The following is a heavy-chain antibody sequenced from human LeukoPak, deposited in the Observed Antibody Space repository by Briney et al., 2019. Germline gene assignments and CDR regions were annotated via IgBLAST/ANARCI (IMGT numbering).Heavy chain of an antibody. V-gene: IGHV1-8*01. D-gene: IGHD3-3*01. CDR1: GYTFTSYD. J-gene: IGHJ6*02. Sequence: ASVKVSCKASGYTFTSYDISWVRQATGQGLEWMGWMNPNSGNTGYAQKFQGRVTMTRNTSISTAYMELSSLRSEDTAVYYCARGKTRITIFGVVIYYYGMDVWGQGTTVTVSS. CDR2: MNPNSGNT. CDR3: ARGKTRITIFGVVIYYYGMDV.